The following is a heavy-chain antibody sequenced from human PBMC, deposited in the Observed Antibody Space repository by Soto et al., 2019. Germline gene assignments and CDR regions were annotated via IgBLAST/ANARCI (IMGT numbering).Heavy chain of an antibody. CDR2: FHYSGSA. Sequence: TSETLSLTCTVSGGSVSSGSYYWTWIRQPPGKGLEWIGYFHYSGSANYNPSLENRLTISLDTSKNHFSLKLTSLTAADTAVYYCARGQRWSDPWGQGTLVTVSS. CDR3: ARGQRWSDP. J-gene: IGHJ5*02. CDR1: GGSVSSGSYY. D-gene: IGHD2-15*01. V-gene: IGHV4-61*03.